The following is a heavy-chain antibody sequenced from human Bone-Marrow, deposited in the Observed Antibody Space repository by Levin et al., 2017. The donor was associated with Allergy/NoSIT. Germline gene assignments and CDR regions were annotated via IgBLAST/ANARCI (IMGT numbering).Heavy chain of an antibody. CDR1: AFTFSDYA. CDR2: ISGLGGAT. Sequence: PAGGSLRLSCRASAFTFSDYAMTWVRRAPGKGLEWVSAISGLGGATYYADSVRGRFTVSRDNSKNTLYLQMNSLRAGDTALYYCAKTYGDYPDDRHYYGTDVWGQGTSVTVSS. D-gene: IGHD4-17*01. CDR3: AKTYGDYPDDRHYYGTDV. V-gene: IGHV3-23*01. J-gene: IGHJ6*02.